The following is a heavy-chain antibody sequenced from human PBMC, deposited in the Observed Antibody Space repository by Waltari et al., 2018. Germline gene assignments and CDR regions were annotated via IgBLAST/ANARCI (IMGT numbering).Heavy chain of an antibody. D-gene: IGHD6-13*01. CDR2: ISYDGSNK. V-gene: IGHV3-30-3*01. J-gene: IGHJ4*02. CDR1: GFTFSSYA. CDR3: ARDRSSSFDY. Sequence: QVQLVESGGGVVQPGRSLRLSCAASGFTFSSYAMHWVRQAPGKGLEWVAVISYDGSNKYYADSVKGRFTISRDNSKNTLYLQMNSLRAEDTAVYYCARDRSSSFDYWGQGTLVTVSS.